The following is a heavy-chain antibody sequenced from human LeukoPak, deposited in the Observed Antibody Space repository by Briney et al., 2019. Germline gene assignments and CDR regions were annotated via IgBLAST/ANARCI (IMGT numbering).Heavy chain of an antibody. Sequence: ASVKVSCKASGYSFTTYYIHWVRQAPAQELEWMGVINPSGGSTSFAQKFQARLTMTRDTSTSTVYMELSGLSSEDTAVYYCAREIVVVPSAMGFDTWGQGTLVTVSS. J-gene: IGHJ5*02. CDR2: INPSGGST. V-gene: IGHV1-46*01. D-gene: IGHD2-2*01. CDR3: AREIVVVPSAMGFDT. CDR1: GYSFTTYY.